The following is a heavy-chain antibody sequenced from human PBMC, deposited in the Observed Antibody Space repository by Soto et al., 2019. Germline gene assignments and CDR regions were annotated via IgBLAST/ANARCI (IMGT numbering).Heavy chain of an antibody. CDR2: ISAYNGNT. CDR3: ARGVGALGHWFDP. CDR1: GYTFTSYG. Sequence: QVQLVQSGAEVKKPGASVKVSCKASGYTFTSYGISWVRKSTGQGLEWMGRISAYNGNTNYAQKLQGRVTMTTDTSTSTAYLELRSLSSDDTDVYYCARGVGALGHWFDPWGQGTLVTVSS. V-gene: IGHV1-18*01. J-gene: IGHJ5*02. D-gene: IGHD3-16*01.